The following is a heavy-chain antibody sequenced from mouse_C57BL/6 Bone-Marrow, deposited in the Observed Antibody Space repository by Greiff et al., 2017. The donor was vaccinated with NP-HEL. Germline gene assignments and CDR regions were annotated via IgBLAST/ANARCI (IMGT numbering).Heavy chain of an antibody. Sequence: EVQVVESGGGLVQPKGSLKLSCAASGFSFNTYAMNWVRQAPGKGLEWVARIRSKSNNYATYYADSVKDRFTISRDDSESMLYLQMNNLKTEDTAMYYCVRPPIYDGYYLYAMDYWGQGTSVTVSS. J-gene: IGHJ4*01. CDR1: GFSFNTYA. CDR3: VRPPIYDGYYLYAMDY. D-gene: IGHD2-3*01. CDR2: IRSKSNNYAT. V-gene: IGHV10-1*01.